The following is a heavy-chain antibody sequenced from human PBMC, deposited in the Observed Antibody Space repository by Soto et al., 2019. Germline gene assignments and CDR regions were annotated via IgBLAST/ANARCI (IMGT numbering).Heavy chain of an antibody. CDR3: ARGSGGSSYYYYGMDV. V-gene: IGHV1-69*12. CDR1: GGTFSSYA. D-gene: IGHD2-15*01. CDR2: IIPIFGPA. J-gene: IGHJ6*02. Sequence: QVQLVQSGAEVKKPGSSVKVSCKASGGTFSSYAINWVRQAPGQGLEWMGGIIPIFGPANYAQKFQGRVKITGDESTSTAQLELSSLRSEDTAVYYCARGSGGSSYYYYGMDVWGQGTTVTVSS.